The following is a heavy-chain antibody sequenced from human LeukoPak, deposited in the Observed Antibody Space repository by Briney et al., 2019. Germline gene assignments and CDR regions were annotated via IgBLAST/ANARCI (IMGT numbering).Heavy chain of an antibody. D-gene: IGHD4-17*01. CDR2: ISSSGRTI. J-gene: IGHJ4*02. CDR1: GFTFSSYE. V-gene: IGHV3-48*03. Sequence: GGALRLSCAASGFTFSSYEMKWGRQAPGKGLEWVSYISSSGRTIYYADSVKGRFTTSTDNAKNSLYLQMNSLRAEDTAVYYCARGGTVTYWGEGALVTVSP. CDR3: ARGGTVTY.